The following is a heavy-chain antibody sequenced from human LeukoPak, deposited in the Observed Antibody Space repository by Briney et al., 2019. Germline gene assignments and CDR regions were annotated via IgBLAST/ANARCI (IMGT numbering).Heavy chain of an antibody. V-gene: IGHV3-7*01. CDR3: ARDLLADTSGYYY. D-gene: IGHD3-22*01. CDR2: INQDGSEK. CDR1: GFTFSNSW. J-gene: IGHJ4*02. Sequence: GWSLRLSCAASGFTFSNSWMSWVRQAPGKGLEWVANINQDGSEKYYVDSVKGRFTISRDNAKNSLYLQMNSLRAEDAAVYYCARDLLADTSGYYYWGQGTLVTVSS.